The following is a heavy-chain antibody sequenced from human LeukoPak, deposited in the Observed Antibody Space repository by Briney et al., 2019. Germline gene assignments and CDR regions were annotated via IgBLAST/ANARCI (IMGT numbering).Heavy chain of an antibody. Sequence: SETLSLTCTVSGGSISSSSYYWGWIRQPPGKGLEWIGSIYYSGSTYYNPSLKSRVTISVDTSKNQFSLKLSSVTAADTTVYYCASSNAYDFWSGYSFDYWGQGTLVTVSS. V-gene: IGHV4-39*01. CDR2: IYYSGST. CDR3: ASSNAYDFWSGYSFDY. D-gene: IGHD3-3*01. CDR1: GGSISSSSYY. J-gene: IGHJ4*02.